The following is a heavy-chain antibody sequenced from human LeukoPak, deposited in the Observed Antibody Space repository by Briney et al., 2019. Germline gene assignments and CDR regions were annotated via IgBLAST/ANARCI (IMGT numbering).Heavy chain of an antibody. CDR1: GFSISSNYMC. D-gene: IGHD6-19*01. J-gene: IGHJ4*02. CDR2: IYYSGTT. CDR3: ARALGAGWSQKE. Sequence: PSGSLSLSCAVSGFSISSNYMCWVCIRQHPGKGLEWIVYIYYSGTTDYSPSLKSRITISLDTTKYQFSLKLSSVTAADTAVYCCARALGAGWSQKEWGQGTLVTVSS. V-gene: IGHV4-31*02.